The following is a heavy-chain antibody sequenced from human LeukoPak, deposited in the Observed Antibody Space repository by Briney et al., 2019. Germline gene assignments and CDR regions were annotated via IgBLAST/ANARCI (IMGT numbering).Heavy chain of an antibody. V-gene: IGHV3-74*01. Sequence: GGSLRLSCAASGFTFSSYWMHWVRQAPGKGLVWVSRINTDGSSTSYADSVKGRFTISRDNAKNTLYLQMNSLRAEDTAVYCCARYCSSTSCYESPEGQPLSPDAFDIWGQGTMVTVSS. CDR3: ARYCSSTSCYESPEGQPLSPDAFDI. CDR1: GFTFSSYW. D-gene: IGHD2-2*01. CDR2: INTDGSST. J-gene: IGHJ3*02.